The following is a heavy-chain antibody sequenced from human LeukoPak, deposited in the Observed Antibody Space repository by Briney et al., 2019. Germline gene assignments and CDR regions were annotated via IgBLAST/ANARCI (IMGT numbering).Heavy chain of an antibody. CDR3: AKDHPQWSENWYFDL. Sequence: PGGSLRLSCAASGFTVSSNYMSWVRQAPGKGLEWVSAISGSGGSTYYADSLKGRFTISRDNSKNTLYLQMNSLRAEDTAVYYCAKDHPQWSENWYFDLWGRGTLVTVSS. J-gene: IGHJ2*01. CDR1: GFTVSSNY. D-gene: IGHD2-15*01. CDR2: ISGSGGST. V-gene: IGHV3-23*01.